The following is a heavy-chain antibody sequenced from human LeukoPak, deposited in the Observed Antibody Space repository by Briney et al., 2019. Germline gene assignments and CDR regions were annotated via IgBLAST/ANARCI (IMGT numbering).Heavy chain of an antibody. D-gene: IGHD6-19*01. CDR2: ISYDGTDK. CDR1: GFTFSSYG. V-gene: IGHV3-30*18. CDR3: AKDRRSSGWRYFDN. Sequence: SGRSLRLSCAASGFTFSSYGMHWVRQAPGKGLEWVAVISYDGTDKDYADSVKGRFTISRDNSKNTLYLQMNSLRADDTAVYYCAKDRRSSGWRYFDNWGQGALVTVSS. J-gene: IGHJ4*02.